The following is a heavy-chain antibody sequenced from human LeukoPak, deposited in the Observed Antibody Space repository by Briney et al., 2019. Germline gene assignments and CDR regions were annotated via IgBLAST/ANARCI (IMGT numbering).Heavy chain of an antibody. Sequence: GESLKISCKGSGYSFTSYWIGWVSRMPGRGLEWMRIIYHGDSDTRYSPSFQGQVTISADKSISTAYLQWSSLKASDTAIYYCARSMNDFWSGYAGYYGMDVWGQGTTVTVSS. CDR2: IYHGDSDT. D-gene: IGHD3-3*01. V-gene: IGHV5-51*01. CDR3: ARSMNDFWSGYAGYYGMDV. J-gene: IGHJ6*02. CDR1: GYSFTSYW.